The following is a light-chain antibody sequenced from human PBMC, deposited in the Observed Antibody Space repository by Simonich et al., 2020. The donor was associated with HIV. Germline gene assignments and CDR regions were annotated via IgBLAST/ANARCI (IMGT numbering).Light chain of an antibody. CDR1: SNIVGNQG. Sequence: QAGLTQPPSVSTDLRQTATLPCTGNSNIVGNQGAASRQQHQGHTPKPLSYRNNNRPTGISNGFPVSRSGNPASLTISGLQAEDEADYYCSSFTTNTLEVFGGGTKLTVL. CDR2: RNN. V-gene: IGLV10-54*02. J-gene: IGLJ3*02. CDR3: SSFTTNTLEV.